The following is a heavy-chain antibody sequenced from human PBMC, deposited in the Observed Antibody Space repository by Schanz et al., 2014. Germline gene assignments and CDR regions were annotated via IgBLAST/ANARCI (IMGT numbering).Heavy chain of an antibody. CDR3: ARDNSHWLVDD. D-gene: IGHD6-19*01. J-gene: IGHJ3*01. Sequence: QGQLVESGGGVVQPGKSLRLSCATSGFIFRSFGIHWVRQAPGKGLEWVAAITTAGTKMYYADSVRGRFTVSRDNSKNTLYLEVNSLRPEDTALYYCARDNSHWLVDDWGQGTMVTVSS. CDR1: GFIFRSFG. V-gene: IGHV3-30*19. CDR2: ITTAGTKM.